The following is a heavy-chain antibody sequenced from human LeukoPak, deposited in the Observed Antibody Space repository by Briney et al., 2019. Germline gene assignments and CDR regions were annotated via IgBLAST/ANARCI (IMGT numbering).Heavy chain of an antibody. CDR2: IIPIFGTA. Sequence: SVKVSCKASGGTFSSYAISWVRQAPGQGLEWMGGIIPIFGTANYAQKFQGRVTITAGKSTSTAYMELSSLRSEDTAVYYCASGIAAASFDYWGQGTLVTVSS. V-gene: IGHV1-69*06. D-gene: IGHD6-13*01. CDR1: GGTFSSYA. CDR3: ASGIAAASFDY. J-gene: IGHJ4*02.